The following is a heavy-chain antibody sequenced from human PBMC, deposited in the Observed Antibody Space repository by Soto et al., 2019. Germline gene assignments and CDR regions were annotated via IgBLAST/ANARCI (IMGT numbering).Heavy chain of an antibody. V-gene: IGHV4-61*01. CDR2: IYYSGST. Sequence: SETLSLTCTVSGGSVSSGSYYWSWIRQPPGKGLEWIGYIYYSGSTNYNPPLKSRVTISVDTSKNQFSLKLSSVTAADTAVYYCARFTGVGATTVDYWGQGTLVTVS. D-gene: IGHD1-26*01. CDR3: ARFTGVGATTVDY. CDR1: GGSVSSGSYY. J-gene: IGHJ4*02.